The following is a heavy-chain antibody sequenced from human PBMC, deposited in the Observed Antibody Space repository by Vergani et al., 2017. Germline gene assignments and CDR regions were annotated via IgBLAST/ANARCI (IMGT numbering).Heavy chain of an antibody. J-gene: IGHJ6*03. D-gene: IGHD2-21*01. CDR2: MYTSGLT. Sequence: QVQLQESGPGLLKPSQTLSLTCTVSGASVSRGTYYWTWIRQPAGKKLEWIVRMYTSGLTIYNPSLESRVTMSVDTSKDQFSLQLSSVTAADTAVYYCARASHCINCYSEGPNGPGYYYMDVWGKGTTVTVSS. CDR1: GASVSRGTYY. V-gene: IGHV4-61*02. CDR3: ARASHCINCYSEGPNGPGYYYMDV.